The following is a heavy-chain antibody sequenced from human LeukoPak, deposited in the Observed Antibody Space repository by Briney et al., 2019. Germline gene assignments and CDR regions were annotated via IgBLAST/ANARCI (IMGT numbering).Heavy chain of an antibody. J-gene: IGHJ4*02. Sequence: SVKVSCKASGYTFTSYDINWVRQAPGQGLEWMGRITPIIDIANNAQKFQGRVTITADKSTRTAYMELSSLGSEDTAVYYCARESYGSGSYYFDYWGQGTLVTVSS. CDR1: GYTFTSYD. D-gene: IGHD3-10*01. CDR2: ITPIIDIA. V-gene: IGHV1-69*04. CDR3: ARESYGSGSYYFDY.